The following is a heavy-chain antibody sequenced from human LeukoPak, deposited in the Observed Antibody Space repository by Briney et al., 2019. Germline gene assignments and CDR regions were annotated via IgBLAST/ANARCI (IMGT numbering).Heavy chain of an antibody. CDR2: ISYSGHT. CDR3: ARRITGTTSDSFDY. Sequence: SETLSLTCTVSGGSISSSPYYWGWIRQPPGKGLEWIGSISYSGHTYYNPSLKSRVSISVDTSKNYFSLKLSSVTAADTAMYYCARRITGTTSDSFDYWGQGTLVTVSS. J-gene: IGHJ4*02. V-gene: IGHV4-39*02. CDR1: GGSISSSPYY. D-gene: IGHD1-20*01.